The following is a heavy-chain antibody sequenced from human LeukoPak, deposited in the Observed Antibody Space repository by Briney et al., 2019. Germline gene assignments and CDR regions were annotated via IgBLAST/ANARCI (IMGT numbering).Heavy chain of an antibody. Sequence: GGSLRLSCAASGFTFSSYAMSWVGQAPGKGLEWVSAISGSGGSTYYADSVKGRFTISRDNSKNTLYLQMNSLRAEDTAVYYCAKVECSSTSCFYYYYYGMDVWGQGTTVTVSS. D-gene: IGHD2-2*01. V-gene: IGHV3-23*01. CDR3: AKVECSSTSCFYYYYYGMDV. CDR2: ISGSGGST. CDR1: GFTFSSYA. J-gene: IGHJ6*02.